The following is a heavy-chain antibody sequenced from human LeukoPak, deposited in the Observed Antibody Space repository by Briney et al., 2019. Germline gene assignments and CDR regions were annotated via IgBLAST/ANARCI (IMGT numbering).Heavy chain of an antibody. Sequence: SETLSLTCSVSGGSISSSSYYWGWIRQPPGKGLEWIGEIHYSGRAYYNSSLKSRLTISVDTSWNQFSLTLSSVTAADTGVYYCARRRYYDSTGYLDWGQGTLVSVST. V-gene: IGHV4-39*01. CDR1: GGSISSSSYY. CDR2: IHYSGRA. CDR3: ARRRYYDSTGYLD. D-gene: IGHD3-22*01. J-gene: IGHJ1*01.